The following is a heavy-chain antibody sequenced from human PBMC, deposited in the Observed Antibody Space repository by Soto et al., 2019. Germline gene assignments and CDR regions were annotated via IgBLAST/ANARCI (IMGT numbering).Heavy chain of an antibody. V-gene: IGHV3-74*01. CDR3: ATGGYSYGWGY. CDR1: GFTFSSYW. Sequence: EVQLVESGGGLVQPGGSLRLSCVGSGFTFSSYWMYWVRQVPGKGPVWVSRINSAGSASSYVDFVKGRFTVSRDNAKNTLYLEMNSLSAEDTAVYYCATGGYSYGWGYWGQGTLVTVSS. J-gene: IGHJ4*02. D-gene: IGHD5-18*01. CDR2: INSAGSAS.